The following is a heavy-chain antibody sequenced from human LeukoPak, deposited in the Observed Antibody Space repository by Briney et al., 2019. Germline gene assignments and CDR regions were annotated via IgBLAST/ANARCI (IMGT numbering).Heavy chain of an antibody. V-gene: IGHV4-59*08. D-gene: IGHD6-6*01. Sequence: SETLSRTSTVSAVSISSFFWSWLRHPPGKGLEWIGYINYSGSTNHNPSLKSRVTISVDTSKNQFSLKLSSVTAADTAVYYCARHEDLVNEFDYWGQGTLVTVSS. CDR3: ARHEDLVNEFDY. J-gene: IGHJ4*02. CDR2: INYSGST. CDR1: AVSISSFF.